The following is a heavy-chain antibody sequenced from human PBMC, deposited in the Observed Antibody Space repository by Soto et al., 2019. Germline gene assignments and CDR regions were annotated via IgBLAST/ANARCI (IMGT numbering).Heavy chain of an antibody. CDR2: IYPGDSDT. J-gene: IGHJ3*02. D-gene: IGHD3-10*01. V-gene: IGHV5-51*01. CDR3: ARIMVRGVPPGAFDI. Sequence: PGESLKISCKGSGYSFTSYWIGWVRQMPGKGLEWMGIIYPGDSDTRYSPSFQGQVTISADKSISTAYLQWSSLKASETAKYYRARIMVRGVPPGAFDIWGQGTMVTVSS. CDR1: GYSFTSYW.